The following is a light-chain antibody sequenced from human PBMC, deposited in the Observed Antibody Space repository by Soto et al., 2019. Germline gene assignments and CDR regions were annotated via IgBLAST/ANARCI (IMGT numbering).Light chain of an antibody. CDR3: QVWASSSDHYA. CDR2: DDT. J-gene: IGLJ1*01. CDR1: NIGSKS. Sequence: SYELTQPPSVSVAPGQTARITCGGNNIGSKSVHWYQQKPGQAPILVLYDDTDRPSGVPERFSGSNSGNTATLTIIGVEAGDEADYYCQVWASSSDHYAFGPGTKVTVL. V-gene: IGLV3-21*02.